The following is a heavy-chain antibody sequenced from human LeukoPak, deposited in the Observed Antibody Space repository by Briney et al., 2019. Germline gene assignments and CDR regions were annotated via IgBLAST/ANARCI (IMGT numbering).Heavy chain of an antibody. CDR2: IYYSGST. Sequence: SETLSLTCTVSGGSISSYYWSWIRQPPGKGLEWIGYIYYSGSTNYNPSLKSRVTISVDTSKNQFSLKLSSVTAADTAVYYCARGAEQLVRGAFDIWGQGTMVTVSS. J-gene: IGHJ3*02. D-gene: IGHD6-6*01. CDR1: GGSISSYY. V-gene: IGHV4-59*01. CDR3: ARGAEQLVRGAFDI.